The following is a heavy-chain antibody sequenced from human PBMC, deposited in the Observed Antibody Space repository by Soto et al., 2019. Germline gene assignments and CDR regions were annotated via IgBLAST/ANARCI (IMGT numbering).Heavy chain of an antibody. J-gene: IGHJ5*02. Sequence: SETLSLTCTVSGDSIISSDFYWGWVRQPPGKGLEWIGSIFYLGSSYYNPSLKSRVTMSVDTSKNQFSLRLRSVTAADTALYFCARHSLALRKDNWFDPWGQGIMVTVSS. D-gene: IGHD3-3*02. V-gene: IGHV4-39*01. CDR2: IFYLGSS. CDR1: GDSIISSDFY. CDR3: ARHSLALRKDNWFDP.